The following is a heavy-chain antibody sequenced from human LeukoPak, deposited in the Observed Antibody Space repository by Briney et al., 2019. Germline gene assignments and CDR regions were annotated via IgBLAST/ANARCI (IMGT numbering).Heavy chain of an antibody. V-gene: IGHV1-2*06. CDR1: GYTFTGYY. J-gene: IGHJ4*02. Sequence: ASVNVSCKASGYTFTGYYMHWVRQAPGQGLEWMGRINPNSGGTNYAQKFQGRVTMTRDTSISTAYMELSRLRSDDTAVYYCARDDRTIAAAGTPDYWGQGTLVTVSS. CDR2: INPNSGGT. CDR3: ARDDRTIAAAGTPDY. D-gene: IGHD6-13*01.